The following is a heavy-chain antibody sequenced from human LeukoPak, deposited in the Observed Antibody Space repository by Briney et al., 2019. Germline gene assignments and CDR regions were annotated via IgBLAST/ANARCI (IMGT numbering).Heavy chain of an antibody. CDR1: GYTFTSYD. CDR2: MNPNSGNT. V-gene: IGHV1-8*01. Sequence: GASVKVSCKASGYTFTSYDINWVRQATGQGLEWVGWMNPNSGNTGYAQKFQGRVAMTRNTSISTAYMELSSLRSEDTAVYYCARGGYYDSSGYYRIDYWGQGTLVTVSS. J-gene: IGHJ4*02. D-gene: IGHD3-22*01. CDR3: ARGGYYDSSGYYRIDY.